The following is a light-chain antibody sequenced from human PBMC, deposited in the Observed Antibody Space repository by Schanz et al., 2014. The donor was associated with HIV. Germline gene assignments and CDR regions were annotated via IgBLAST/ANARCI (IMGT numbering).Light chain of an antibody. V-gene: IGKV3-15*01. CDR2: GAY. Sequence: EIVMTQSPATLSVSPGERATLSCRASQSVNNNLAWYQQTPGQAPRLLISGAYARATGIPDRFSGSGSGTDFTLTISRLEPEDFAVYYCQQYGDSPPTFGPGTKVDIK. J-gene: IGKJ3*01. CDR3: QQYGDSPPT. CDR1: QSVNNN.